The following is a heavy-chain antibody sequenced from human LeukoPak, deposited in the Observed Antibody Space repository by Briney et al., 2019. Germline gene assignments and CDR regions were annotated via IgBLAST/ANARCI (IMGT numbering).Heavy chain of an antibody. CDR2: IRYDGSNK. J-gene: IGHJ5*02. CDR1: GFTFSSYG. Sequence: GGSLRLSCAASGFTFSSYGMHWVRQAPGKGLEWVAFIRYDGSNKYYADSVKGRFTISRDNSKNTLYLQMNSLRAEDTAVYYCAKDRDYYDSSGYYSNWFDPWGQGTLVTVSA. V-gene: IGHV3-30*02. D-gene: IGHD3-22*01. CDR3: AKDRDYYDSSGYYSNWFDP.